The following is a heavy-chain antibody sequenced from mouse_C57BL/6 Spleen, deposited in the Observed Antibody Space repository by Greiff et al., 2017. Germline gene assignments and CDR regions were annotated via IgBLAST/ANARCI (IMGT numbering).Heavy chain of an antibody. J-gene: IGHJ2*01. D-gene: IGHD1-1*01. Sequence: EVKLVESGEGLVKPGGSLKLSCAASGFTFSSYSMPWVRQTPDKRLEWVAYISRGGDYTNYAHTVKGQFTISRDNARNTLYLQMSSLKSEDTAMYYCTREGSSSSLYFDYWGQGTTLTVSS. CDR1: GFTFSSYS. CDR2: ISRGGDYT. CDR3: TREGSSSSLYFDY. V-gene: IGHV5-9-1*02.